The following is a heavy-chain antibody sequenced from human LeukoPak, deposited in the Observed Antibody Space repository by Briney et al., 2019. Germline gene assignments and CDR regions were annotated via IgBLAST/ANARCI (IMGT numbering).Heavy chain of an antibody. D-gene: IGHD2-15*01. Sequence: QPGGSLRLSCAASGFTFSSYGMHWVRQAPGKGLEWVAVIWYDGSNKYYADSVKGRFTISRDNARNSVYLQMNGLRAEDTAVYYCAREISGGSLTHWGQGTLVTVSS. V-gene: IGHV3-33*01. J-gene: IGHJ4*02. CDR1: GFTFSSYG. CDR2: IWYDGSNK. CDR3: AREISGGSLTH.